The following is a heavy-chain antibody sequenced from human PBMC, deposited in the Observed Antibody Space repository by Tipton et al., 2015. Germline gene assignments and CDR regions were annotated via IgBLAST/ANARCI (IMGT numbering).Heavy chain of an antibody. V-gene: IGHV4-61*01. CDR1: GGSVSSGSYY. CDR2: ISFSDTT. J-gene: IGHJ6*02. Sequence: TLSLTCTVSGGSVSSGSYYWSWIRQPPGKGLEWIGYISFSDTTHYNPSLKSRITISLNTSKNQFSLKMSSLTAADTAVYFCARDLEHGMDVWGQGTTVPVS. CDR3: ARDLEHGMDV.